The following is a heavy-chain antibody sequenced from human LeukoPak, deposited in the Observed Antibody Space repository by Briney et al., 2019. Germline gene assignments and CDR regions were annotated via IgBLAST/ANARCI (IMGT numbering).Heavy chain of an antibody. Sequence: PGRSLRLSCAASGFTFDDYAMHWVRQAPGKGLEWVSGISWNSGSIGYADSVKGRFTISRDNAKNSLYLQMNSLRAEDTALYYCAKVAGSGDYFDYWGQGTLITVSS. CDR3: AKVAGSGDYFDY. D-gene: IGHD3-10*01. V-gene: IGHV3-9*01. J-gene: IGHJ4*02. CDR2: ISWNSGSI. CDR1: GFTFDDYA.